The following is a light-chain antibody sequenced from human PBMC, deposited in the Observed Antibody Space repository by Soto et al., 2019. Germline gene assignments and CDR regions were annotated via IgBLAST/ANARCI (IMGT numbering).Light chain of an antibody. J-gene: IGKJ2*01. CDR2: GAS. CDR3: RQYNTWPPVYT. Sequence: EIVMTQSPATLSVSPGERATLSCRASQSVSSNLAWYQQKPGQAPRLLIYGASTRATGIPARFSGSRSGTEFTLTISSLQSEDFAVSHCRQYNTWPPVYTFGQGTKREIK. CDR1: QSVSSN. V-gene: IGKV3-15*01.